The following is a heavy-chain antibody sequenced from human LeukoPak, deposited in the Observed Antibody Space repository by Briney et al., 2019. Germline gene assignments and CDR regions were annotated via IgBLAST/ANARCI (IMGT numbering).Heavy chain of an antibody. J-gene: IGHJ6*02. Sequence: GASVKVSCKASGYTFTSYGISWVRQAPGQGLEWMGWISAYNGDTNYAQKLQGRVTMTTDTSTSTAYMELRSLRSDDTAVYSCARDMDPQSVDTAMVTGYYYYYGMDVWGQGTTVTVSS. CDR3: ARDMDPQSVDTAMVTGYYYYYGMDV. CDR1: GYTFTSYG. CDR2: ISAYNGDT. D-gene: IGHD5-18*01. V-gene: IGHV1-18*01.